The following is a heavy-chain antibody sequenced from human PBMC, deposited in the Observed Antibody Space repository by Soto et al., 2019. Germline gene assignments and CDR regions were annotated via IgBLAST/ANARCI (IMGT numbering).Heavy chain of an antibody. D-gene: IGHD2-15*01. CDR3: TVVVVAATPRAYYFYYMDV. CDR1: GFTFSNAG. V-gene: IGHV3-15*01. J-gene: IGHJ6*03. CDR2: IKSKTDGGTT. Sequence: EVQLVESGGGLVKPGGSLRLSCAASGFTFSNAGMSWVRQAPGKGLEWVGRIKSKTDGGTTDYAAHVKGRFTISRDDSKTTLYLQMNILKTEDTAVYYCTVVVVAATPRAYYFYYMDVWGKGTTVTVSS.